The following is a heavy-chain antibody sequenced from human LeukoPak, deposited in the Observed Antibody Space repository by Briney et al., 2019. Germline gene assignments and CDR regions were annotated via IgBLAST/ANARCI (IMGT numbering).Heavy chain of an antibody. V-gene: IGHV4-59*01. J-gene: IGHJ6*02. CDR3: ARDRMVGATPYYYFGMDV. Sequence: SETLSLTCTVSGGSISSYYWSWIRQPPGKGLEWIGYIYYSGSTNYNPSLKSRVTISVDTSKNQFSLKLSSVTAADTAVYYCARDRMVGATPYYYFGMDVWGQGTTVTVSS. CDR1: GGSISSYY. CDR2: IYYSGST. D-gene: IGHD1-26*01.